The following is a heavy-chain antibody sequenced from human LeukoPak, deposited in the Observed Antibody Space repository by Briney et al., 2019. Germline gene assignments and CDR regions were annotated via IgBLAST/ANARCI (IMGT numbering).Heavy chain of an antibody. CDR2: IYIRGST. V-gene: IGHV4-4*07. D-gene: IGHD3-22*01. Sequence: SETLSLTCTASGGSISSYYWSWIRQPAGKGLEWIGRIYIRGSTNYNPSLKSRVTMSVDTSKNQFSLKLSSVTAADSAVYYCARTYYYDGSGYFDYWGQGTLVTVSS. CDR1: GGSISSYY. CDR3: ARTYYYDGSGYFDY. J-gene: IGHJ4*02.